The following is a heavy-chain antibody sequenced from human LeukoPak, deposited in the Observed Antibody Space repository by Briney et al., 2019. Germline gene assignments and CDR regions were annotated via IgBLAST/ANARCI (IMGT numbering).Heavy chain of an antibody. Sequence: SETLSLTCAVYGGSFSGYYWSWIRQPPGKGLEWIGYIYYSGSTNYNPSLKGRVTISGDTSKNQFSLGLSSVIAADTAVYYCARASYSYDINGWVPFDYWGQGTLVTVSS. J-gene: IGHJ4*02. V-gene: IGHV4-59*01. CDR1: GGSFSGYY. CDR2: IYYSGST. CDR3: ARASYSYDINGWVPFDY. D-gene: IGHD3-22*01.